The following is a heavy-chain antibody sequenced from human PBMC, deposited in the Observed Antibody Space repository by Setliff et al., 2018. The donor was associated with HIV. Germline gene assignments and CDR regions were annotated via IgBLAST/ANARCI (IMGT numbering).Heavy chain of an antibody. D-gene: IGHD4-4*01. CDR1: GYTFTGYY. J-gene: IGHJ2*01. CDR2: INPNSGGT. CDR3: AAADYSNPHWYFDL. V-gene: IGHV1-2*02. Sequence: ASVKVSCKASGYTFTGYYMHWVRQAPGQGLEWMGWINPNSGGTNYAQMFQGRVTMTRDTSITTAYMEVSRLRSEDTAVYYCAAADYSNPHWYFDLWGRGTLVTVSS.